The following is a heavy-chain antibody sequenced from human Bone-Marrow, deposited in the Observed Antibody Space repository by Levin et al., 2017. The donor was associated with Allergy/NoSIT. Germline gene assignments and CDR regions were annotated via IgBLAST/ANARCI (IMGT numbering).Heavy chain of an antibody. CDR1: GFTFSNAW. CDR2: IKSKTDGGAI. D-gene: IGHD3-3*01. CDR3: VKWSITIFGVVFTSRDSPDAFDI. J-gene: IGHJ3*02. Sequence: PGESLKISCAASGFTFSNAWMSWVRQAPGKGLEWVGRIKSKTDGGAIDYAAPVKGRFTISRDDSKNTLYLQMNSLKTEDTAMYYCVKWSITIFGVVFTSRDSPDAFDIWGQGTMVTVSS. V-gene: IGHV3-15*01.